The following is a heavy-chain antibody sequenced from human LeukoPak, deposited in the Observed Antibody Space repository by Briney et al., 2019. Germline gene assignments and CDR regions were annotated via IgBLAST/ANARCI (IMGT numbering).Heavy chain of an antibody. CDR3: ARHRIAVAGTVHNWLDP. CDR2: MYYSGNT. D-gene: IGHD6-13*01. CDR1: GGSISSNSYY. J-gene: IGHJ5*02. Sequence: SETLSLTCTVSGGSISSNSYYWGWIRQPPGKGLDWIGSMYYSGNTYYNPSLKSRVTISVDTSKNQFSLKLSSVTAADTAVYYCARHRIAVAGTVHNWLDPWGQGTLVTVSS. V-gene: IGHV4-39*01.